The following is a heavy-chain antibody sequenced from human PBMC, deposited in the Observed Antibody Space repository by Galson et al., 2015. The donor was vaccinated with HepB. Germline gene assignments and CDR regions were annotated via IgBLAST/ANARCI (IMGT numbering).Heavy chain of an antibody. Sequence: SLRLSCAASGFTFSSYAMHWVRQAPGKGLEWVAVISYDGSNKYYADSVKGRFTISRDNSKNTLYLQMNSLRAEDTAVYYCARVFGMRASDVLGYFDYWGQGTLVTVSS. V-gene: IGHV3-30-3*01. CDR2: ISYDGSNK. CDR3: ARVFGMRASDVLGYFDY. D-gene: IGHD3-16*01. J-gene: IGHJ4*02. CDR1: GFTFSSYA.